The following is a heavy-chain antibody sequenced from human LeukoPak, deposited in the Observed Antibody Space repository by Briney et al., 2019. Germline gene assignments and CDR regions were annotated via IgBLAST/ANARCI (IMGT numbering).Heavy chain of an antibody. J-gene: IGHJ4*02. D-gene: IGHD2-2*01. Sequence: PGGSLRLSSAAPGFTFSNAWMSWVRQAPGKGLEWVGRIKSKTDGGTTDYAAPVKGRFTISRDDTKNTLYLQMNSLKTEGTAVYYCTTEPNIVGVPAAMLGGDYWGQGTLVTVSS. V-gene: IGHV3-15*01. CDR3: TTEPNIVGVPAAMLGGDY. CDR2: IKSKTDGGTT. CDR1: GFTFSNAW.